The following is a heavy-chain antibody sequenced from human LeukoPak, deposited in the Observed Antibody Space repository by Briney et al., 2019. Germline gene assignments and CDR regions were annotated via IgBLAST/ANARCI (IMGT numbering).Heavy chain of an antibody. J-gene: IGHJ3*02. CDR2: IIPIFGTA. V-gene: IGHV1-69*05. D-gene: IGHD3-10*01. CDR3: AAPQNMVRGVTQPDAFDI. Sequence: SVKVSCKASGGTFSSYAISWVRQAPGQGLEWMGRIIPIFGTANYAQKFQGRVTISTDESTSAAYMERSSLRSEDTAVYYCAAPQNMVRGVTQPDAFDIWGQGTMVTVSS. CDR1: GGTFSSYA.